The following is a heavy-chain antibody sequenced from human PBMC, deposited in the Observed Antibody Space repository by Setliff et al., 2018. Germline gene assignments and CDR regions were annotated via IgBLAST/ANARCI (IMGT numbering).Heavy chain of an antibody. CDR2: IYTSRST. CDR3: VRVEAGYCSSTSCYVVGAFDI. J-gene: IGHJ3*02. V-gene: IGHV4-4*08. D-gene: IGHD2-2*03. Sequence: PSETLSLTCTVSGGSISSNYWSWVRQPPGKGLEWIGYIYTSRSTNYNPSLKSRGTISVEPSRNQFSLKLSSVTAADTAVYYCVRVEAGYCSSTSCYVVGAFDIWGQGTMVTVSS. CDR1: GGSISSNY.